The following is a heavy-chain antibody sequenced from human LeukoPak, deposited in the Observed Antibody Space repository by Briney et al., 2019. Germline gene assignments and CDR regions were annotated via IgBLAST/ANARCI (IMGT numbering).Heavy chain of an antibody. Sequence: PGGSLRLSCAASGFTFSSYSMNWVRQAPGKGLEWVSSISSSSSYIYYADSVKGRFTISRDNAKNSLYLQMNSLRAEDTAVYYCAREMGYYDSSGYYGMDVWGQGTTVTVSS. CDR1: GFTFSSYS. J-gene: IGHJ6*02. CDR2: ISSSSSYI. D-gene: IGHD3-22*01. CDR3: AREMGYYDSSGYYGMDV. V-gene: IGHV3-21*01.